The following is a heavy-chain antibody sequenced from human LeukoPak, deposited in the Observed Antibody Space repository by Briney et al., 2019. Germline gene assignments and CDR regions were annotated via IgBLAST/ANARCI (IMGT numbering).Heavy chain of an antibody. J-gene: IGHJ4*02. V-gene: IGHV4-34*01. CDR1: GGSFSGYY. CDR3: ARMEAAAGTSYFDY. Sequence: SETLSLTCAAYGGSFSGYYWSWIRQPPGKGLEWIGEINHSGSTNYNPSLKSRVTISVDTSKNQFSLKLSSVTAADTAVYYCARMEAAAGTSYFDYWGQGTLVTVSS. CDR2: INHSGST. D-gene: IGHD6-13*01.